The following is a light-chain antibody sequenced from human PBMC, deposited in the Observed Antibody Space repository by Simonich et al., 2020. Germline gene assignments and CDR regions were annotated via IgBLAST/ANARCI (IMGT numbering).Light chain of an antibody. V-gene: IGLV2-8*01. CDR2: VVS. Sequence: QSALTQPPSASGSPGQSVTISCTGTSSDVGGYNNVSWYQQHPGTAPKLMIYVVSTRPSGVPDRCSGSKSGNTASLTVSGLQAEDEADYYCSSYAGSNNVVFGGGTKLTVL. CDR1: SSDVGGYNN. J-gene: IGLJ2*01. CDR3: SSYAGSNNVV.